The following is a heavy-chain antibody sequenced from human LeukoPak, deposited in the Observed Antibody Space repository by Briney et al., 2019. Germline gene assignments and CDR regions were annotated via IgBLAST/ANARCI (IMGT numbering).Heavy chain of an antibody. Sequence: SETLSLTCTVSGGSISGTSFYWTWIRQPAGKGLEWIGRIYSSGSTNFNPSLKSRVTMSVDTSKNQFSLRLSSVTAADTAAYFCARENWRSKSIDFDSWGQGTLVTVSS. CDR2: IYSSGST. V-gene: IGHV4-4*07. J-gene: IGHJ4*02. CDR3: ARENWRSKSIDFDS. D-gene: IGHD6-6*01. CDR1: GGSISGTSFY.